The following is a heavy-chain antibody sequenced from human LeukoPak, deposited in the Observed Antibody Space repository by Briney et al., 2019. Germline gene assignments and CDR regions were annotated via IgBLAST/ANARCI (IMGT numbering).Heavy chain of an antibody. CDR1: GFTVSSNY. CDR3: ARERDYPDAFDI. CDR2: IYSGGST. V-gene: IGHV3-53*01. J-gene: IGHJ3*02. Sequence: GGSLRLSCAASGFTVSSNYMSWVRQAPGKGLEWVSVIYSGGSTYYADSVKGRFTISRDNSKNTLYLQMNSLRAEDTAVYYWARERDYPDAFDIWGQGTMVTVSS. D-gene: IGHD4-11*01.